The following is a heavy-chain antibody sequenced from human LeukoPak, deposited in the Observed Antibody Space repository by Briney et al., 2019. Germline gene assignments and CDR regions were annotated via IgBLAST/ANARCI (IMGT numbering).Heavy chain of an antibody. Sequence: GGSLRLSCAASGFPFSSDAMSWVRQPPGKGLECVSTISDSFRITDDADSVKGRFTISRDNSKNTLYLQMNTLRAEDTAVYYCAKRHGDYFDYWGQGTLVTVSS. CDR3: AKRHGDYFDY. V-gene: IGHV3-23*01. CDR2: ISDSFRIT. J-gene: IGHJ4*02. CDR1: GFPFSSDA. D-gene: IGHD4-17*01.